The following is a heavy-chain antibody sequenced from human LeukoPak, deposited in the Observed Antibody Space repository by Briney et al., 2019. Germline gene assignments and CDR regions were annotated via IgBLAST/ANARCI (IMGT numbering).Heavy chain of an antibody. V-gene: IGHV3-74*01. CDR1: GFTFSSYW. CDR3: ASQLSTLGYYMDV. J-gene: IGHJ6*03. CDR2: INSDGSRT. Sequence: GGSLRLSCAASGFTFSSYWMHWVRQAPGKGLVWVSRINSDGSRTSYADSVKGRFTISRDNAKNTLYLQMNSLRAEDTAVYYCASQLSTLGYYMDVWGKGTTVTVSS. D-gene: IGHD2-2*01.